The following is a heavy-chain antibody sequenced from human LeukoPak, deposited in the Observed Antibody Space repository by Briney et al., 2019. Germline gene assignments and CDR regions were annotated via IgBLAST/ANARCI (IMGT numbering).Heavy chain of an antibody. Sequence: ASVTVSFKASGYTFTSYGIRWVRPAPGQGLEWMGWISAYNGNTNYAQKLQGRVTMTTDTSTSTAYMELWSLRSDDTAVYYCAREGLRFGDYWGQGTLVTVSS. CDR2: ISAYNGNT. V-gene: IGHV1-18*01. CDR3: AREGLRFGDY. D-gene: IGHD5-12*01. J-gene: IGHJ4*02. CDR1: GYTFTSYG.